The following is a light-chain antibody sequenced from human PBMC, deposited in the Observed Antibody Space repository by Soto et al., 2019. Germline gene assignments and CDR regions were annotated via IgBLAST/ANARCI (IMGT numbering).Light chain of an antibody. Sequence: DIQMTQSPSSLSASVGGRVTITCRASQSISSWLAWYQQKPGKTPKLLIYTASNLESGAPSRFSGSGSGTEFTLTISSLQPDDFATYYRQQYKDYETFGQGTKGDNK. CDR3: QQYKDYET. V-gene: IGKV1-5*03. CDR1: QSISSW. CDR2: TAS. J-gene: IGKJ1*01.